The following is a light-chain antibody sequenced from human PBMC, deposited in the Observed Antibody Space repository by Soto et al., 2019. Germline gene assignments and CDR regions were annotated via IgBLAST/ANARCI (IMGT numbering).Light chain of an antibody. Sequence: EIVLTQSPATQSLFPGDRVTLSCXASQYINTRLAWYQHRPGQAPRLLIYQTSIRAAGIPARFSASGSGTDFTLTISDVQPEDFALYYCHQRQSWPRTFGQGTKVDIK. CDR1: QYINTR. V-gene: IGKV3-11*01. J-gene: IGKJ1*01. CDR3: HQRQSWPRT. CDR2: QTS.